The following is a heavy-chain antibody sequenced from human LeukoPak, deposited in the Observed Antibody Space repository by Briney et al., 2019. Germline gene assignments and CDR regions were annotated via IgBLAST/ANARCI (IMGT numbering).Heavy chain of an antibody. J-gene: IGHJ4*02. CDR1: GFTVSSNY. CDR3: ARGEDSSGYYYFDC. Sequence: PGGSLRLSCAASGFTVSSNYMSWVRQAPGKGLEWVSVIYSGGSTYYADSVKGRFTISRDNSKNTLYLQMNSLRAEDTAVYYCARGEDSSGYYYFDCWGQGTLVTVSS. V-gene: IGHV3-66*01. CDR2: IYSGGST. D-gene: IGHD3-22*01.